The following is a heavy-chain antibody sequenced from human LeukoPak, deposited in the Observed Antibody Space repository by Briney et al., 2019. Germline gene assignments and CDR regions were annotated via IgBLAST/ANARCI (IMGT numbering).Heavy chain of an antibody. CDR3: ARDEAWFGESAAKCTRSGCWFDP. V-gene: IGHV1-8*01. Sequence: ASVKVSCKASGYTSGYTFSSYDINWVRQAPGQGLEWMGWMNPNSGNTGYAQKFQGRVTMTRNTSISTAYMELSSLRSEDTAVYYCARDEAWFGESAAKCTRSGCWFDPWGQGTLVTVSS. CDR1: GYTFSSYD. D-gene: IGHD3-10*01. J-gene: IGHJ5*02. CDR2: MNPNSGNT.